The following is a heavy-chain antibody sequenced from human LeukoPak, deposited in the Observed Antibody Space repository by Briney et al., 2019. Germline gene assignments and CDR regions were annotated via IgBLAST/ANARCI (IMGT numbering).Heavy chain of an antibody. D-gene: IGHD3-22*01. CDR3: ARAPIHYDSGGYRDSGAFDI. V-gene: IGHV4-30-2*01. CDR2: IYHSGST. CDR1: GGSISSGGYS. Sequence: SQTLSLTCAVSGGSISSGGYSWSWIRQPPGKGLEWIGYIYHSGSTYYNPSLKSRVTISVDRSKNQFSLKLSSVTAADTAVYYCARAPIHYDSGGYRDSGAFDIWGQGTMVTVSS. J-gene: IGHJ3*02.